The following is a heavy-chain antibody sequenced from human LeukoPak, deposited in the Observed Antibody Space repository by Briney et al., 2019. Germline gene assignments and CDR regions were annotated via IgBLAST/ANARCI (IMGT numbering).Heavy chain of an antibody. D-gene: IGHD4-17*01. CDR2: IYYSGST. V-gene: IGHV4-39*07. Sequence: SETLSLTCTVSGGSITSSSYYWGWIRQPPGEGLEWIGNIYYSGSTYYNPSLKSRVTMSVDTSKSHFSLKLTSVTAADTAVYFCARGLVDYELPKGYIDYWGQGTLVTVSS. CDR3: ARGLVDYELPKGYIDY. J-gene: IGHJ4*02. CDR1: GGSITSSSYY.